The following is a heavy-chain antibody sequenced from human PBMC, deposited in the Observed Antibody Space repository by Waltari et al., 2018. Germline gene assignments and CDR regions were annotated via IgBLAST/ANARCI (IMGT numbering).Heavy chain of an antibody. J-gene: IGHJ4*02. CDR1: GFTFSNYA. CDR3: AKKACSSTSCYTDLDY. Sequence: EVQLLESGGGLVQPGGSLRLSCAASGFTFSNYAMSWVRQAPGKGLEWVSAISVSGGDTHYADCGKGRFTISRDNSKNTLYLQLSRLRADDTAVYYCAKKACSSTSCYTDLDYWGQGTLVTVSS. CDR2: ISVSGGDT. V-gene: IGHV3-23*01. D-gene: IGHD2-2*02.